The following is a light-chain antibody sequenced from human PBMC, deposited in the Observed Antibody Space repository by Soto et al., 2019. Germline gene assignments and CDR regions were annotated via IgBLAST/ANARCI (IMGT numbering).Light chain of an antibody. J-gene: IGKJ4*01. CDR3: QQYNNWPRAT. V-gene: IGKV3-15*01. CDR1: QSISSN. Sequence: VMTQSPATLSVSPGARATLSCRASQSISSNLAWYQQKLGQAPRLFIFRASSRATGVPARFSGSGSGTEFNITVSSLQSEEFAVSDCQQYNNWPRATFGGWTKVEIK. CDR2: RAS.